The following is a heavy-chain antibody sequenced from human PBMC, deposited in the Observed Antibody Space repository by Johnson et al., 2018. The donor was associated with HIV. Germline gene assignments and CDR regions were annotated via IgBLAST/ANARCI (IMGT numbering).Heavy chain of an antibody. V-gene: IGHV3-30*19. CDR1: GFIFSSYG. Sequence: QVQLVESGGGVVQPGRSLRLSCAASGFIFSSYGMHWVRQAPGKGLEWVAVISYDGSNKYYADSVKGRFTISRDNSKNTLYLQMKSLRPEDTALYYCVKNIYVSTWWGGFDIWGQGTMVTVSS. J-gene: IGHJ3*02. CDR2: ISYDGSNK. CDR3: VKNIYVSTWWGGFDI. D-gene: IGHD6-13*01.